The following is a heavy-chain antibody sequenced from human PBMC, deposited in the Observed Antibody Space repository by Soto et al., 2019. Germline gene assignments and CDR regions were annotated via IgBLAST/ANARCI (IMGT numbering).Heavy chain of an antibody. CDR2: IIPIFGTG. J-gene: IGHJ6*02. CDR1: GGTFSSYA. Sequence: SVKVSCKASGGTFSSYAISWVRQAPGEGLEWMGGIIPIFGTGNHAQKVQGKVTITADESTSTAYMELSSLRSEDTAVYYCAREYYSSGYSAGVLFTYYYGMDVWGQGTTVTVSS. D-gene: IGHD3-22*01. CDR3: AREYYSSGYSAGVLFTYYYGMDV. V-gene: IGHV1-69*13.